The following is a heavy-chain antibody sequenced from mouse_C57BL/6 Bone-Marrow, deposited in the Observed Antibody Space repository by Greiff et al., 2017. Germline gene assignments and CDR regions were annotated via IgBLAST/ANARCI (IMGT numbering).Heavy chain of an antibody. J-gene: IGHJ3*01. D-gene: IGHD2-1*01. Sequence: EVKLVESGPGLVKPSQSLSLTCSVTGYSITSGYYWNWIRQFPGNKLEWMGYISYDGSNNYNPSLKNRISITRDTSKNQFFLKLNSVTTEDTDTYYCARDLGAGYYGVFAYWGQGTLVTVSA. V-gene: IGHV3-6*01. CDR2: ISYDGSN. CDR3: ARDLGAGYYGVFAY. CDR1: GYSITSGYY.